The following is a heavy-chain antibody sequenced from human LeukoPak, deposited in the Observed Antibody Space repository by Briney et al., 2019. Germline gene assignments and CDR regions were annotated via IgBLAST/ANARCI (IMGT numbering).Heavy chain of an antibody. CDR3: ASFGAYFDY. V-gene: IGHV4-38-2*02. Sequence: SETLSLTCTVSGYSISSGYYWGWIRQPPGKGLEWIGSIYHSGSTYYNPSLKGRVTISVDTSKNQFSLKLSSVTAADTAVYYCASFGAYFDYWGQGTLVTVSS. CDR2: IYHSGST. CDR1: GYSISSGYY. J-gene: IGHJ4*02. D-gene: IGHD3-10*01.